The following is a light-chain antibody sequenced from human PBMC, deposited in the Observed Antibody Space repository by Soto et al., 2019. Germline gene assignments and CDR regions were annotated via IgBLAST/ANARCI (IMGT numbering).Light chain of an antibody. Sequence: QSALAQPASVSGSPGQSITISCTGTSSDVGSYNLGSWYRQDPGKAPKLIIYEDNKRPSGVSNRFSGSKSGNTASLTISGLQAEDEADYYCCSYAGENTWVFGGGTKLTVL. J-gene: IGLJ3*02. CDR1: SSDVGSYNL. V-gene: IGLV2-23*01. CDR2: EDN. CDR3: CSYAGENTWV.